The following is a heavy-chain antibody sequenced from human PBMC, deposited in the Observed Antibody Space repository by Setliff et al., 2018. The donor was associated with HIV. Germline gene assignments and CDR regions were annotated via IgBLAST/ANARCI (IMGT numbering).Heavy chain of an antibody. Sequence: PSETLSLTCAVSGVSVNNDDDYWGWIRQPPGKGLEWIAIIHQSGTAHKRPSLKSRVTISIDTSENLFSLKLSGVTAADTAIYYCARQVGEGKWYLDSWGHGTLGTVS. CDR3: ARQVGEGKWYLDS. V-gene: IGHV4-39*01. CDR1: GVSVNNDDDY. J-gene: IGHJ4*01. CDR2: IHQSGTA. D-gene: IGHD1-26*01.